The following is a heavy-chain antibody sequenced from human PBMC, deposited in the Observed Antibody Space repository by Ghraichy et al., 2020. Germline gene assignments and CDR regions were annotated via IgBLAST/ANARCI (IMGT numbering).Heavy chain of an antibody. CDR2: IYTSGST. D-gene: IGHD3-10*01. J-gene: IGHJ4*02. CDR1: GGSISSYY. CDR3: ARRRGGPHPYFDY. Sequence: SETLSLTCTVSGGSISSYYWSWIRQPPGKGLEWIGYIYTSGSTNYNPSLKSRVTISVDTSKNQFSLKLSSVTAADTAVYYCARRRGGPHPYFDYWGQGTLVTVSS. V-gene: IGHV4-4*09.